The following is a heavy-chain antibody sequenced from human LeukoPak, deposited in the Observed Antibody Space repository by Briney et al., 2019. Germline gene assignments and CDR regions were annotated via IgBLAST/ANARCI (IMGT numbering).Heavy chain of an antibody. CDR3: ARTRLLRYFDWSEDAFDI. Sequence: ASVKVSCKASGYTFTSYAMHWVRQAPGQRLEWMGWINAGNGNTKYSQKFQGRVTITRDTSASTAYMELSSLRSEDMAVYYCARTRLLRYFDWSEDAFDIWGQGTMVTVSS. J-gene: IGHJ3*02. D-gene: IGHD3-9*01. CDR2: INAGNGNT. V-gene: IGHV1-3*01. CDR1: GYTFTSYA.